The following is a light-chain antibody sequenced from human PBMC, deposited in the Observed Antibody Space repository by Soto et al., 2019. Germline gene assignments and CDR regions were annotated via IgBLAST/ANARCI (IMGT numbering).Light chain of an antibody. CDR1: QSVSNNY. Sequence: EIVFTRPPGTLSLSPGERATLSCRASQSVSNNYLAWYQQQPGQAPRLLIYGASNRATGIPDRFSGSGSGTDFTLTISRLQPEDFAAYYCQQYGSSGTFGHGTKVDIK. V-gene: IGKV3-20*01. CDR2: GAS. CDR3: QQYGSSGT. J-gene: IGKJ1*01.